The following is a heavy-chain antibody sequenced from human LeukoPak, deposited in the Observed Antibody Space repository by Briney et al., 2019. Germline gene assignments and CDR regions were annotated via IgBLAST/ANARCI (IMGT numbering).Heavy chain of an antibody. V-gene: IGHV3-30*02. J-gene: IGHJ4*02. CDR1: GFTFTTYN. CDR3: AKDWVMITFGGLIDPQI. Sequence: GGSLRLSCAASGFTFTTYNMHWVRQAPGKGLEWVAFIRYDGSNKYYADSVKGRFTISRDNSKNTLYLQMNSLRAEDTAVYYCAKDWVMITFGGLIDPQIWGQGTLVTVSS. CDR2: IRYDGSNK. D-gene: IGHD3-16*02.